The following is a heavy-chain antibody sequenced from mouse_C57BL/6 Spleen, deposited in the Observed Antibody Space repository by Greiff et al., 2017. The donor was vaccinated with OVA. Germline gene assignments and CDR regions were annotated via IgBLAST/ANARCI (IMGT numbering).Heavy chain of an antibody. CDR1: GFNIKDDY. V-gene: IGHV14-4*01. Sequence: EVKLVESGAELVRPGASVKLSCTASGFNIKDDYMHWVKQRPEQGLEWIGWIDPENGDTEYASKFQGKATITADTSSNTAYLQLSSLTSEDTAVYYCTTRWEAYWGQGTLVTVSA. CDR2: IDPENGDT. D-gene: IGHD1-1*02. CDR3: TTRWEAY. J-gene: IGHJ3*01.